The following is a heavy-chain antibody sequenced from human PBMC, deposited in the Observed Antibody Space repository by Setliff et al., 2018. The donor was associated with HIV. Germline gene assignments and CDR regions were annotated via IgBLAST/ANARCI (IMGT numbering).Heavy chain of an antibody. CDR3: ARTWLHYGADIPRFDP. CDR2: INHSGST. Sequence: SETLSLTCAVYGGSFTGHHWSWIRQTPGKGLEWIGEINHSGSTKYNPSHNSRVTMSIDMSKNQFSLSLTSVTAADTAIYYCARTWLHYGADIPRFDPWGQGVLVTVSS. V-gene: IGHV4-34*01. J-gene: IGHJ5*02. CDR1: GGSFTGHH. D-gene: IGHD4-17*01.